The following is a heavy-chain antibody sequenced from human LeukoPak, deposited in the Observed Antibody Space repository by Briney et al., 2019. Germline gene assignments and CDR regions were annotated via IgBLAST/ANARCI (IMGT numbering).Heavy chain of an antibody. J-gene: IGHJ4*02. CDR1: GFTFSSYS. V-gene: IGHV3-48*02. CDR3: ARDPHDYGGTHRGY. D-gene: IGHD4-23*01. Sequence: GGSLRLSCAASGFTFSSYSMSWVRQAPGKGLEWVSYISSSSSSTIYYADSAKGRFTISRDNAKHSLYLQMNSLRDEDTAVYYCARDPHDYGGTHRGYWGQGTLVTVSS. CDR2: ISSSSSSTI.